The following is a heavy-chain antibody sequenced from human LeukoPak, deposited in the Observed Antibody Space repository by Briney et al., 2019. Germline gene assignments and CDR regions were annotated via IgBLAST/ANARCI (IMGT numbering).Heavy chain of an antibody. CDR2: ISSSSSYI. Sequence: PGGSLRLSCAASGFTFSSYSMNWVRQAPGKGLEWVSSISSSSSYIYYADSVKGRFTISRDNAKNSLYLQMNSLRAEDTAVYYCARDRSKVLMVYATDAFDTGAKGQWSPSLQ. V-gene: IGHV3-21*01. J-gene: IGHJ3*02. CDR3: ARDRSKVLMVYATDAFDT. CDR1: GFTFSSYS. D-gene: IGHD2-8*01.